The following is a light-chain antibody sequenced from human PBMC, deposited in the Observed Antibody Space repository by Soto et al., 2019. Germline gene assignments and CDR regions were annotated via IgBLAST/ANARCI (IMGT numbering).Light chain of an antibody. J-gene: IGLJ2*01. CDR2: DVS. CDR3: STYASSSTVV. V-gene: IGLV2-14*01. Sequence: QSALTQPASVSGSPGQSITIPCTGTSSDVGGYNYVCWYQQHPGKAPKLIIYDVSNRPSGVSNRFSGSKSGNTASLSISGLQAEDEGDYYCSTYASSSTVVFGGGTKVTVL. CDR1: SSDVGGYNY.